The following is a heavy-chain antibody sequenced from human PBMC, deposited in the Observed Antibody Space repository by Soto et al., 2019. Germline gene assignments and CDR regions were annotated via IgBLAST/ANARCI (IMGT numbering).Heavy chain of an antibody. CDR1: GGSISSYY. CDR3: ARQSGSGRSYYYYGMDV. D-gene: IGHD3-10*01. J-gene: IGHJ6*02. V-gene: IGHV4-59*01. Sequence: SETLSLTCTVSGGSISSYYWSWIRQPPGKGLEWIGYIYYSGSTNYTPSLKSRVTISVDTSKNQFSLKLSSVTAADTAVYYCARQSGSGRSYYYYGMDVWGQGTTVTVSS. CDR2: IYYSGST.